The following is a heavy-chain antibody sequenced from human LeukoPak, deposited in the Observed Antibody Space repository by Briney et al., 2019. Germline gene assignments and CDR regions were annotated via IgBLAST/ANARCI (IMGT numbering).Heavy chain of an antibody. J-gene: IGHJ4*02. Sequence: GGSLRLSCAASGFTFSDYYMSWIRQAPGKGLEWVSYISSSGSTIYYADSVKGRFTISRDNSKNTLYLQMNSLRAEDTAVYYCAKRGAEEEAFDYWGQGTLVTVSS. D-gene: IGHD1-1*01. CDR1: GFTFSDYY. V-gene: IGHV3-11*01. CDR3: AKRGAEEEAFDY. CDR2: ISSSGSTI.